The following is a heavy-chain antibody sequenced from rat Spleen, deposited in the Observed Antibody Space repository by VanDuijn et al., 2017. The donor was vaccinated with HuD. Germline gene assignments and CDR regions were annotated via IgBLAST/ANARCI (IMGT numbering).Heavy chain of an antibody. D-gene: IGHD3-8*01. V-gene: IGHV5-27*01. CDR3: TTDPLDLFDY. Sequence: EVQLVESGGGLVQPGRSLRLSCAASGFNFSNYGMAWVRQAPTKGLEWVASITNSGGSTYYLDSVKGRFTISRDNAKSTLYLQMDSLRSEDTATYYCTTDPLDLFDYWGQGVMVTVSS. J-gene: IGHJ2*01. CDR2: ITNSGGST. CDR1: GFNFSNYG.